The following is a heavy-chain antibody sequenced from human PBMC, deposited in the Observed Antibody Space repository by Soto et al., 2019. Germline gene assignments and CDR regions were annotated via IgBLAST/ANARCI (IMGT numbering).Heavy chain of an antibody. D-gene: IGHD3-16*01. Sequence: EVQLVETGGGLIQPGGSLRLSCAVSGFTVSSNYMSWVRQAPGKGLEWVSVIYSGGTTYYADSVKGRFTISRDYSKNTLYLQMNSRGGEGTAVYYCARGGGGGYSDSLRFDYWGQGTLVTVSS. J-gene: IGHJ4*02. CDR1: GFTVSSNY. CDR2: IYSGGTT. CDR3: ARGGGGGYSDSLRFDY. V-gene: IGHV3-53*02.